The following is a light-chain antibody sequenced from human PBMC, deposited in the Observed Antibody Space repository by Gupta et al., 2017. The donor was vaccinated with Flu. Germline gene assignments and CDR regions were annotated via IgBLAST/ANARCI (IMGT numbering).Light chain of an antibody. Sequence: QSVLTQPPSASGTPRPRVTISCSGSSSNIGSNYVYGYQQLPGTAPKLPIYRNNQRPSGFPDRFSGSKSGTSASLAISGLRSEDEADYYCAAWDDSLSAHVVFGGGTKLTVL. CDR1: SSNIGSNY. V-gene: IGLV1-47*01. CDR3: AAWDDSLSAHVV. CDR2: RNN. J-gene: IGLJ2*01.